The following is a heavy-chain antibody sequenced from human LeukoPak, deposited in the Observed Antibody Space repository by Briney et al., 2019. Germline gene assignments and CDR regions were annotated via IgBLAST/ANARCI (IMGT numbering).Heavy chain of an antibody. Sequence: PSEILSLTCTVSGGSISNNYWSWIRQPPGKGLEWIGYIYYSGSTNYNPSLKSRVTISVDTSKNQFSLKLSSVTAADSAVYYCARHLPYDSTGLLDYWGQGTLVTVSS. CDR3: ARHLPYDSTGLLDY. J-gene: IGHJ4*02. V-gene: IGHV4-59*08. D-gene: IGHD3-22*01. CDR2: IYYSGST. CDR1: GGSISNNY.